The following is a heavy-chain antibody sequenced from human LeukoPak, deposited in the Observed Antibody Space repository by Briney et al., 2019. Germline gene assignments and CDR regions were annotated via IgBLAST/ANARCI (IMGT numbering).Heavy chain of an antibody. J-gene: IGHJ4*02. D-gene: IGHD5-18*01. CDR1: GYTFTSYG. CDR3: ARENSYALFDN. V-gene: IGHV1-18*03. CDR2: ISAYNGNT. Sequence: ASVKVSCKASGYTFTSYGISWVRQAPGQGLEWMGWISAYNGNTNYAQKLQGRVTMTTDTSTSTAYMELRSLRSEDMAVYYCARENSYALFDNWGQGTLVTVSS.